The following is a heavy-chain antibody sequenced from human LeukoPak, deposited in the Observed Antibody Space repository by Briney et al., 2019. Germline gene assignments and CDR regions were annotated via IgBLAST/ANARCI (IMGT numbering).Heavy chain of an antibody. CDR3: AKGRGYYDGGY. J-gene: IGHJ4*02. CDR1: GITFSNYA. D-gene: IGHD3-22*01. CDR2: ISGTGGST. V-gene: IGHV3-23*01. Sequence: GGSLRLSCAASGITFSNYAMTWVRQAPGKGLEWVSSISGTGGSTNYADSVKGRFTISRDNSKNTLYLHMTSLRAEDTAVYYCAKGRGYYDGGYRGQGTLVTVSS.